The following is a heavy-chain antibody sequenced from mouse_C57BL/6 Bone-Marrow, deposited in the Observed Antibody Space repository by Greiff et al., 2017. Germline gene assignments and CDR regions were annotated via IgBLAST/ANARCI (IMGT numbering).Heavy chain of an antibody. D-gene: IGHD1-1*01. CDR1: GYTLTSYS. Sequence: QVQLQQPGAELVTPGASVTLSCTASGYTLTSYSMNWVKQRPGQGLEWIGMIHPNSGSTNYYEKFKSKATLTVDKSSSTSYMQLSSLTSEDSAVYYCARSYGSRYVDYWGQGTTLTVSS. CDR2: IHPNSGST. V-gene: IGHV1-64*01. CDR3: ARSYGSRYVDY. J-gene: IGHJ2*01.